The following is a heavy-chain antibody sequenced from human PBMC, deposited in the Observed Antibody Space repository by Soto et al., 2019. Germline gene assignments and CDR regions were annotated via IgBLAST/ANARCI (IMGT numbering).Heavy chain of an antibody. J-gene: IGHJ6*02. V-gene: IGHV1-2*02. Sequence: ASVKVSCKASGYTFTGYYVHWVRQAPGQGLEWMGWINPNLGDTYLAQRFQGRVTMNRDTSIGTAYMELRGLTSDDTAEYYCAKGGAIVAAGTRVYLYNAMDVWGQGTTVTVSS. CDR2: INPNLGDT. D-gene: IGHD1-26*01. CDR1: GYTFTGYY. CDR3: AKGGAIVAAGTRVYLYNAMDV.